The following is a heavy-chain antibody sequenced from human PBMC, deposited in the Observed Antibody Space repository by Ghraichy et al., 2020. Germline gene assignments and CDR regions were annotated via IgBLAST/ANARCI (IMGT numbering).Heavy chain of an antibody. CDR1: GFTFSSCT. D-gene: IGHD2-15*01. V-gene: IGHV3-23*01. CDR3: AKVPSGRKYYDI. J-gene: IGHJ3*02. Sequence: GESLNISCAASGFTFSSCTMTWVRQAPGKGLEWVSSIGGSGGTTLYADSLKGRFTISRDNSKNTLFLQMNSLRAEDTAVYYCAKVPSGRKYYDIWGQGTMVTVSS. CDR2: IGGSGGTT.